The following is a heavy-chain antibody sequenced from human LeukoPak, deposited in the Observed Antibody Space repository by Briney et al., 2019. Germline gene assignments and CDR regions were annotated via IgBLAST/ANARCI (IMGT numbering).Heavy chain of an antibody. D-gene: IGHD5-18*01. CDR1: GDTVFINSAT. V-gene: IGHV6-1*01. CDR3: ARGRDTALGS. Sequence: SQTLSLTCAISGDTVFINSATWNWIRQCPSRGLEWLGRTYYRSKWKNDYAVSVKSRITFNLDTSKNQFSLQLNSVTPEDTAVYYCARGRDTALGSWGQGTLVTVSS. CDR2: TYYRSKWKN. J-gene: IGHJ4*02.